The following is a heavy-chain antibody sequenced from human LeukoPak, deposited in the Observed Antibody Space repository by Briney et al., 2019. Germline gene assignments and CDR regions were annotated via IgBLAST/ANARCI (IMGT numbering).Heavy chain of an antibody. CDR3: ARDIYYYMDV. CDR1: GFTFSSYG. J-gene: IGHJ6*03. Sequence: PGRSLRLSCAASGFTFSSYGMRWGRPAPRKGLGWVAVIWYDGSNKYYADSVKGRFTISRENSKNTLYLQMNSLRAEETAVYYCARDIYYYMDVWGKGTTVTVSS. CDR2: IWYDGSNK. V-gene: IGHV3-33*01.